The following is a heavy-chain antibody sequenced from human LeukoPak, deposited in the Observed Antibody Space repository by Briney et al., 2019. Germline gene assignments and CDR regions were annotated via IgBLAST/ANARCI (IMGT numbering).Heavy chain of an antibody. D-gene: IGHD6-19*01. Sequence: GGSLRLSCAASGFTFSSYAMSWVRQAPGKGLEWVSAISGSGDNTYYADSVKGRFTISRDNSKNTLYLQMNSLRAEDTAVYYCAKGFSSGWYRPLDYWGQGTLVTVSS. J-gene: IGHJ4*02. CDR3: AKGFSSGWYRPLDY. CDR2: ISGSGDNT. CDR1: GFTFSSYA. V-gene: IGHV3-23*01.